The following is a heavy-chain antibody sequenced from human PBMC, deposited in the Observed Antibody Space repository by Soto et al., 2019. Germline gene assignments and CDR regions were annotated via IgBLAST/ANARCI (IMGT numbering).Heavy chain of an antibody. CDR1: GGSFDGYY. D-gene: IGHD3-3*01. Sequence: SETLSLTCSLYGGSFDGYYWSWIRQSPGKWLEWIGEIHHSGSTKYNPSLKSRVTISVDTSKNQFSLKLSSVTAADTAVYYCARDWSKRNVLRFLEWSAGYGMDVWGQGTTVTVSS. CDR2: IHHSGST. V-gene: IGHV4-34*01. CDR3: ARDWSKRNVLRFLEWSAGYGMDV. J-gene: IGHJ6*02.